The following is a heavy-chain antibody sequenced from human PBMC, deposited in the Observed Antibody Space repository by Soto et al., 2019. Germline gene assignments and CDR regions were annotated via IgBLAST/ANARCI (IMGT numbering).Heavy chain of an antibody. CDR2: IYPGDSDT. D-gene: IGHD3-10*01. CDR1: GYSFTSYW. J-gene: IGHJ6*02. CDR3: ARPLRRYYYGSGSQTYYYYGMDV. Sequence: HGESLKISCKGSGYSFTSYWIGWVRQMPGKGLEWMGIIYPGDSDTRYSPSFQGQVTISADKSISTAYLQWSSLKASDTAMYYCARPLRRYYYGSGSQTYYYYGMDVWGQGTTVTVSS. V-gene: IGHV5-51*01.